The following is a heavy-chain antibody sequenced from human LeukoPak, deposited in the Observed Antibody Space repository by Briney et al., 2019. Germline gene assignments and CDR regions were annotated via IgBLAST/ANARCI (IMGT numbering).Heavy chain of an antibody. Sequence: PSETLSLTCAVSGGSISSSSWWSWVRQSPGKGLEWIGEMYHSGNTNYNPSLKSRVTISVDKSKNRFSLKLSSVTAADTAVYYCAREEWRKNDAFDIWGQGTMVTVSS. CDR3: AREEWRKNDAFDI. J-gene: IGHJ3*02. D-gene: IGHD2-8*01. CDR2: MYHSGNT. CDR1: GGSISSSSW. V-gene: IGHV4-4*02.